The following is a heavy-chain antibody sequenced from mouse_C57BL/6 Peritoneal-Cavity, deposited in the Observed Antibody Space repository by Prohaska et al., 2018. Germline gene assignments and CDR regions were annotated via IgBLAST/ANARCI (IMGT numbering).Heavy chain of an antibody. Sequence: EVQLLETGGGLVQPGGSRGLSCEGSGFTFSGFWMSWVRQTPGKTLEWIGDINSDGSAINYAPSRKDRFTSFRDNDKSTLYLQMSNVRSEYTAPYFCMRYGNYWYFDIWGTGTTVTVSS. J-gene: IGHJ1*03. CDR2: INSDGSAI. CDR3: MRYGNYWYFDI. D-gene: IGHD2-1*01. V-gene: IGHV11-2*01. CDR1: GFTFSGFW.